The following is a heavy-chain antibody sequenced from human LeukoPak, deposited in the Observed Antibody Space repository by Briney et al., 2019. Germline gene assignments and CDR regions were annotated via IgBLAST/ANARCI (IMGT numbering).Heavy chain of an antibody. J-gene: IGHJ4*02. D-gene: IGHD3-3*01. CDR1: GGSISSYY. Sequence: PSETLSLTCTVSGGSISSYYWSWIRQPAGKGLEWIGRIYTSGSTNYNPSLKSRVTMSVDTSKNQFSLKLSSVTAAGTAVYYCARDTSRYDFWSGYYFDYWGQGTLVTVSS. CDR3: ARDTSRYDFWSGYYFDY. CDR2: IYTSGST. V-gene: IGHV4-4*07.